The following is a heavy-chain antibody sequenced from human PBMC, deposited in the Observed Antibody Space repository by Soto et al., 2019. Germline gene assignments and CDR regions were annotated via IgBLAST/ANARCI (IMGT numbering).Heavy chain of an antibody. Sequence: PSETLSLTCTVSGGSVSSGNYYWSWIRQPPGKGLEWIGYFYYTGSTNYNTSLVRRCAISICASKNQFSLRLSSVTAVDTSVYYCVISRRSSDGSNYSTFDYWGQGTLVTVSS. CDR1: GGSVSSGNYY. J-gene: IGHJ4*02. CDR3: VISRRSSDGSNYSTFDY. CDR2: FYYTGST. D-gene: IGHD4-4*01. V-gene: IGHV4-61*01.